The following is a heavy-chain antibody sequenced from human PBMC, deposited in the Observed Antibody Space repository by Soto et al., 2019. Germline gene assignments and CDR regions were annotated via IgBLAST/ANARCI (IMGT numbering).Heavy chain of an antibody. J-gene: IGHJ3*02. CDR3: ARDRAPYYDSSGHPSGAFDI. V-gene: IGHV1-18*04. D-gene: IGHD3-22*01. CDR1: GYTFTSYG. Sequence: ASVKDSCKASGYTFTSYGISWVRQAPGQGLEWMGWISAYNGNTNYAQKLQGRVTMTTDTSTSTAYMELRSLRSDDTAVYYCARDRAPYYDSSGHPSGAFDIWGQGTMVTVSS. CDR2: ISAYNGNT.